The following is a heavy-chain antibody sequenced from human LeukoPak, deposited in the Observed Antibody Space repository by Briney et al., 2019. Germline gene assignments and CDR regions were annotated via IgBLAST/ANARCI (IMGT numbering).Heavy chain of an antibody. J-gene: IGHJ3*02. V-gene: IGHV3-49*04. CDR3: TRDPYYFDSSGYYHHAFDI. Sequence: PGGSLRLSCAAFGFTFSSYAMSWVRQAPGKGLECIGFIRSKVYGGTTEYAASVKGRFTISRDDSKSIAYLQMNSLKTEDTAVYYCTRDPYYFDSSGYYHHAFDIWGQGTMVAVSS. CDR1: GFTFSSYA. D-gene: IGHD3-22*01. CDR2: IRSKVYGGTT.